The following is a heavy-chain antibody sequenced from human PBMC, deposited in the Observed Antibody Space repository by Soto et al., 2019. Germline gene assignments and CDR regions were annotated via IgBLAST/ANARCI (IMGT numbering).Heavy chain of an antibody. Sequence: SETLSLTCAVYGGSFSGYYWSWIRQPPGKGLEWIGEINHSGSTNYNPSLKSRVTISVDTSKNQFSLMLSSVTAADTAVYYCARAGGYYDYVWGSYLIWGQGTMVTVSS. CDR3: ARAGGYYDYVWGSYLI. CDR2: INHSGST. J-gene: IGHJ3*02. V-gene: IGHV4-34*01. CDR1: GGSFSGYY. D-gene: IGHD3-16*02.